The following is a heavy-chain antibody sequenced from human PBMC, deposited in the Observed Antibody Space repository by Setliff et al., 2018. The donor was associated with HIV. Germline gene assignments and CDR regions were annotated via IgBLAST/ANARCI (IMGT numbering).Heavy chain of an antibody. V-gene: IGHV3-23*03. D-gene: IGHD2-15*01. Sequence: GGSLRLSCVTSGFFFGSYAMAWVRQAPGKGLEWVSIIYTDDSNTYYAESVKGRFTISRDNSKNTLYLLMNGLRVEDTAVYYCAKDGISGGAYPPYYFDYWGHGTLVTVS. CDR2: IYTDDSNT. J-gene: IGHJ4*01. CDR3: AKDGISGGAYPPYYFDY. CDR1: GFFFGSYA.